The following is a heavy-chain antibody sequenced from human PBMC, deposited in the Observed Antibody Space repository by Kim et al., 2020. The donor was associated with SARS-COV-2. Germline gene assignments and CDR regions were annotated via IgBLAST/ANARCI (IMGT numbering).Heavy chain of an antibody. Sequence: TPSINSRVTISVDGSKTQFSLKLCSVTAADTAVYYCARDRNFAPDYGMDVWGQGTTVTVSS. D-gene: IGHD3-9*01. J-gene: IGHJ6*02. CDR3: ARDRNFAPDYGMDV. V-gene: IGHV4-30-2*01.